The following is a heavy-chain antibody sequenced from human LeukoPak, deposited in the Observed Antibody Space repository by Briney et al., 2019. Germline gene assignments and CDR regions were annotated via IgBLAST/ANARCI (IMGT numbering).Heavy chain of an antibody. CDR3: ARAGDGDYDILTGYYHAPEVYGMDV. J-gene: IGHJ6*02. D-gene: IGHD3-9*01. CDR2: ISAYNGNT. CDR1: GYTFTSYG. Sequence: EASVKVSCKASGYTFTSYGISWVRQAPGQGLEWMGWISAYNGNTNYAQKLQGRVTMTTDTSTSTAYMELRSLRSDDTAVYYCARAGDGDYDILTGYYHAPEVYGMDVWGQGTTVTVSS. V-gene: IGHV1-18*01.